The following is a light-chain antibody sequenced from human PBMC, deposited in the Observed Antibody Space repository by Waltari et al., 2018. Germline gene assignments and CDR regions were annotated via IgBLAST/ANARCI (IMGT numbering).Light chain of an antibody. CDR1: QSVSRF. CDR2: GAS. CDR3: QQYNDWPPLT. Sequence: VMTQSPATLSVSPGERVTLSCRASQSVSRFVAWYQQKPCQAPRLLIYGASTRATGIPARFSGRGSGTEFTLTISSLQSEDFAVYYCQQYNDWPPLTFGGGTKLEIK. J-gene: IGKJ4*01. V-gene: IGKV3-15*01.